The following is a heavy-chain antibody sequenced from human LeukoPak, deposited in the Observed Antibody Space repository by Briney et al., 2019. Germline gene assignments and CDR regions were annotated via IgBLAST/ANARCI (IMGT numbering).Heavy chain of an antibody. Sequence: SETLSLTCTVSGGSISSYYWSWIRQPPGKGLEWIGYIYYSGSTNYNPSLKSRVTISVDTSKNQFSLKLSSVTAADTAVYYCAREHDCSSTSCSFDYWGQGTLVTVSS. CDR1: GGSISSYY. V-gene: IGHV4-59*01. D-gene: IGHD2-2*01. CDR3: AREHDCSSTSCSFDY. J-gene: IGHJ4*02. CDR2: IYYSGST.